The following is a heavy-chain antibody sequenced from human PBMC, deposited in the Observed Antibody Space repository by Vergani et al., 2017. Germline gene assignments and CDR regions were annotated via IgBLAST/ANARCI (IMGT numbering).Heavy chain of an antibody. CDR3: ARDPLYSTTWPFLLLDMDV. Sequence: QVQLKESGPGLVGPSETLSLTCTVSGGPFSGGSHYWSWIRQSAGKGLEWIGRFYTGGGTSYNPSLKSRVTISVDTSKNQFSLQLSSVTAADTAVYYCARDPLYSTTWPFLLLDMDVWGQGTTVTVSS. CDR1: GGPFSGGSHY. V-gene: IGHV4-61*02. CDR2: FYTGGGT. D-gene: IGHD6-13*01. J-gene: IGHJ6*02.